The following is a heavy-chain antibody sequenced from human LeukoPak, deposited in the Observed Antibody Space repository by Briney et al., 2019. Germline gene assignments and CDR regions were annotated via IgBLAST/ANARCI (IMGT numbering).Heavy chain of an antibody. CDR2: ISGSGGST. CDR1: GFTFSSYA. D-gene: IGHD6-13*01. Sequence: TGGSLRLSCAASGFTFSSYAMSWVRQAPGRGLEWVSAISGSGGSTYYADSVKGRFTISRDNSKNSLYLQMNTLRAEDTAVYYCAKPDRAIADPGYWGQGTLVTVSS. V-gene: IGHV3-23*01. J-gene: IGHJ4*02. CDR3: AKPDRAIADPGY.